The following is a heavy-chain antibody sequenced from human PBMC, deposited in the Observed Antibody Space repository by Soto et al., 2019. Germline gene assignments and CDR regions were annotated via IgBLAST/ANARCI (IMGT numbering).Heavy chain of an antibody. D-gene: IGHD3-16*01. Sequence: HPGGSLRLSCAASGFTFSSYGMHWVRQAPGKGLEWVAVISYDGSNKYYADSVKGRFTISRDNSKNTLYLQMNSLRAEDTAVYYCAKSAYDAINNWFDPWGQGTLVTVSS. CDR2: ISYDGSNK. J-gene: IGHJ5*02. V-gene: IGHV3-30*18. CDR1: GFTFSSYG. CDR3: AKSAYDAINNWFDP.